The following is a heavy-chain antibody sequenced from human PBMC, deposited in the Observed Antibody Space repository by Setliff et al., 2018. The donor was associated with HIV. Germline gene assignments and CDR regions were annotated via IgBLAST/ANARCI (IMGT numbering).Heavy chain of an antibody. Sequence: PSETLCLTCIVSGAGISGYSWSWIRQPPGKGLEWIGDIDSNGRPNYNTSLNSRLTVSADPSKNQNSMKLSSVTAADTAIYYCARLCSNGVCRPVGDHVFDVWGQGTMVTVSS. CDR3: ARLCSNGVCRPVGDHVFDV. CDR1: GAGISGYS. D-gene: IGHD2-8*01. V-gene: IGHV4-4*09. J-gene: IGHJ3*01. CDR2: IDSNGRP.